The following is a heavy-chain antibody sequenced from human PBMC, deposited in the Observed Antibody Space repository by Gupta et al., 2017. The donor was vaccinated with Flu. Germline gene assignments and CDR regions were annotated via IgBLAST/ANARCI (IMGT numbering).Heavy chain of an antibody. J-gene: IGHJ4*02. CDR3: AKESHPGDCSSTSCSDFDY. CDR1: GFPFDDYA. Sequence: EVQLVESGGGLVQPGRSLRLSCAASGFPFDDYAMHWVRQAPGKGLEWVSGISWNSGSIGYADSVKGRFTISRDNAKNSLYLQMNSLRAEDTALYYCAKESHPGDCSSTSCSDFDYWGQGTLVTVAS. V-gene: IGHV3-9*01. D-gene: IGHD2-2*01. CDR2: ISWNSGSI.